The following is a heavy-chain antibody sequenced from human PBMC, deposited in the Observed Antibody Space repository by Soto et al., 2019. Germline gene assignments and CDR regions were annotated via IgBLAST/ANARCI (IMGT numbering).Heavy chain of an antibody. Sequence: ASVKVSCKASGYTFTSYYMHWVRQAPGQGLEWMGIINPSGGSTSYAQKFQGRVTMTRDTSTSTVYMELSSLRSEDTAVYYCARDPADYGDYWVIDYWGQGTLVTVSS. D-gene: IGHD4-17*01. CDR2: INPSGGST. V-gene: IGHV1-46*03. CDR3: ARDPADYGDYWVIDY. CDR1: GYTFTSYY. J-gene: IGHJ4*02.